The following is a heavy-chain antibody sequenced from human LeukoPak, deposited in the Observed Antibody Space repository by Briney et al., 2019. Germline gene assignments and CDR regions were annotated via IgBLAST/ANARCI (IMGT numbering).Heavy chain of an antibody. CDR2: ITSDGSNT. CDR3: ATVNYYDDS. V-gene: IGHV3-74*03. CDR1: GFTFSDYW. Sequence: QPGGSLRLSCAASGFTFSDYWMHWVRQAPGKGLVWVSRITSDGSNTTYADSVKGRFTISRDNAKNTLYLQMNSLRAEDTAVYYCATVNYYDDSWGQGTLVTVSS. J-gene: IGHJ5*01. D-gene: IGHD3-22*01.